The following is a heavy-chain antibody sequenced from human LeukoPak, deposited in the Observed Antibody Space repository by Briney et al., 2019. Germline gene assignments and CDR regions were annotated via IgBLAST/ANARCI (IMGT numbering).Heavy chain of an antibody. CDR2: IYYSGST. D-gene: IGHD3-16*02. Sequence: SETLSLTCTVSGGSISGSSYYWGWIRQPPGKGLEWIGSIYYSGSTYYNPSLKSRVTISVDTSKNQFSLKLSSMTSADTAVYYCARVKRSYDYVWGSYRYVFDYWGQGTLVTVSS. CDR1: GGSISGSSYY. J-gene: IGHJ4*02. CDR3: ARVKRSYDYVWGSYRYVFDY. V-gene: IGHV4-39*07.